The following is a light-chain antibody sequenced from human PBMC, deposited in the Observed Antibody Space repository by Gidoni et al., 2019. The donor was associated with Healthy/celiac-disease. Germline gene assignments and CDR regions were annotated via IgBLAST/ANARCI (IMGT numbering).Light chain of an antibody. Sequence: DIQMTQSPASLSASVGDRVTITCRASQSIINYLNCYQQKPGQAHKLLIYAASSLQSGVPSRFSGSGSGTDFTLTISSLQHEDSTNYYRQQSYSTPRTFGQGTKLEIK. CDR3: QQSYSTPRT. J-gene: IGKJ2*01. CDR2: AAS. CDR1: QSIINY. V-gene: IGKV1-39*01.